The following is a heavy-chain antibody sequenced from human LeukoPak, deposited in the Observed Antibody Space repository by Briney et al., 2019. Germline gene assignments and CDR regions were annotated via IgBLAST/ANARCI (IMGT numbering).Heavy chain of an antibody. Sequence: PGGPLRLSCAASGFTFDDYAMHWVRQAPGKGLEWVSGISWNSGSIGYADSVKGRFTISRDNAKNSLYLQMNSLRAEDTALYYCAKDSLAAAGRTRDYYYYMDVWGKGTTVTVSS. CDR3: AKDSLAAAGRTRDYYYYMDV. D-gene: IGHD6-13*01. J-gene: IGHJ6*03. V-gene: IGHV3-9*01. CDR2: ISWNSGSI. CDR1: GFTFDDYA.